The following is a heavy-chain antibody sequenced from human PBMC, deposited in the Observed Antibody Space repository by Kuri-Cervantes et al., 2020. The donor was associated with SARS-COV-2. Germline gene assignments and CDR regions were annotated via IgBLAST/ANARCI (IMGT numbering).Heavy chain of an antibody. Sequence: SETLSLTCTVSGGSVRSGSYYWSWILQPPGKGLEGLGYMYYTGSTNYNPPLKSRVTISVDTSKNQFSLKLSSVTAADTAVYYCARDLPGYCSGGSCGGQFGYWGQGTLVTVSS. J-gene: IGHJ4*02. CDR1: GGSVRSGSYY. V-gene: IGHV4-61*01. D-gene: IGHD2-15*01. CDR2: MYYTGST. CDR3: ARDLPGYCSGGSCGGQFGY.